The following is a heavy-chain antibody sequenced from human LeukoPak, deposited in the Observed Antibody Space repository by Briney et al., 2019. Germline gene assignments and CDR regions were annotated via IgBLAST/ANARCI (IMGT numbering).Heavy chain of an antibody. Sequence: SVKVSCKASGGTFSSYAISWVRQAPGQGLEWMGGIIPIFGTANYAQKFQGRVTITADKSTSTAYMELGSLRSEDTAVYYCAREGWYYGSGSYYNPHYFDYWGQGTLVTVSS. CDR2: IIPIFGTA. CDR3: AREGWYYGSGSYYNPHYFDY. D-gene: IGHD3-10*01. CDR1: GGTFSSYA. J-gene: IGHJ4*02. V-gene: IGHV1-69*06.